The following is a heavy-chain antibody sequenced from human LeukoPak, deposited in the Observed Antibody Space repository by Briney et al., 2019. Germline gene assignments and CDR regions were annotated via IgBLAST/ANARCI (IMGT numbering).Heavy chain of an antibody. CDR3: AREPLGFGVVTLDY. CDR1: GFTFSSYA. CDR2: ISYDGSNK. Sequence: GGSLRLSCAASGFTFSSYAMHWVRQAPGKGLEWVAVISYDGSNKYYADSVKGRFTISRDNSKNTLYLQMNSLRAEDTAVYYCAREPLGFGVVTLDYWGQGTLVTVSS. V-gene: IGHV3-30-3*01. D-gene: IGHD3-3*01. J-gene: IGHJ4*02.